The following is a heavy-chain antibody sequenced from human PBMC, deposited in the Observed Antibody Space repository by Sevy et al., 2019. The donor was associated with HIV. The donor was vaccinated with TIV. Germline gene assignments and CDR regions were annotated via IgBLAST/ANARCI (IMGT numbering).Heavy chain of an antibody. V-gene: IGHV3-23*01. J-gene: IGHJ6*02. CDR3: AKDPGGGRNYYYYGMDV. D-gene: IGHD3-16*01. CDR1: GFTFSSYA. CDR2: ISGSGGST. Sequence: GGSLRLSCAASGFTFSSYAMSWVRQAPGKGLEWVSAISGSGGSTYYADSVKGRFTISRDNSKNTLYLQMNSLRAEDTAVYYCAKDPGGGRNYYYYGMDVWGQGTTVTVSS.